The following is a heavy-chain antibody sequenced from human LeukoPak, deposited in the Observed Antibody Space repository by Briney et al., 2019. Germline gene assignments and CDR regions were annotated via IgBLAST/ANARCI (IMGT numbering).Heavy chain of an antibody. D-gene: IGHD3-10*01. CDR1: GFAFSGYD. Sequence: GGSLRLSCEASGFAFSGYDMSWVRQAPGKGLEWVSYISSSASTIYYADSVKGRFTISRDNAKNSLYLQMNSLRAEDTAVYYCARYGYGLEYWGQGNLVTVSS. V-gene: IGHV3-48*03. CDR2: ISSSASTI. CDR3: ARYGYGLEY. J-gene: IGHJ4*02.